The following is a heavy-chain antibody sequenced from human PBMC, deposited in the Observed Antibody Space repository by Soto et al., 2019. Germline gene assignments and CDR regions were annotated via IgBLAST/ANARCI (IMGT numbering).Heavy chain of an antibody. V-gene: IGHV1-2*02. D-gene: IGHD2-21*02. J-gene: IGHJ3*02. Sequence: ASVKVSCKASGYTFTGYYMHWVRQAPGQGLEWMGWINPNSGGTNYAQRFQGRVTMTRDTSISTAYMELSRLRSDDTAVYYCARGGWGGLAPYCGGDCYAFDIWGQGTMVTVSS. CDR3: ARGGWGGLAPYCGGDCYAFDI. CDR2: INPNSGGT. CDR1: GYTFTGYY.